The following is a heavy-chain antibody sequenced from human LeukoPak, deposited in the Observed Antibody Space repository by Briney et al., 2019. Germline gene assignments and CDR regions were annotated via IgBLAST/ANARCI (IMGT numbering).Heavy chain of an antibody. CDR2: ISVSGNTI. Sequence: GGSLRLSCAASGFTFSSSEMNWVRQAPGEGLEWVSYISVSGNTIYYADSVKGRFTISRYTARNSLYLQLNSLRAEDTAVYYCARTWNRGFDYWGQGTLVTVSS. CDR1: GFTFSSSE. V-gene: IGHV3-48*03. CDR3: ARTWNRGFDY. J-gene: IGHJ4*02. D-gene: IGHD1/OR15-1a*01.